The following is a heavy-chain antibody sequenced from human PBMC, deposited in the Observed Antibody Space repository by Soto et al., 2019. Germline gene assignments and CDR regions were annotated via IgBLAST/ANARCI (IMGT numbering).Heavy chain of an antibody. CDR2: IYYGGST. Sequence: SETLSLTCIVSGASISDYYWSWNRQPPGKGLEWIGYIYYGGSTNYNPALNSRVAISVDTSNNQFSLSLRSVTAADTAVYFCAIHQQYPDYGDLNDFWSRGSLVTVS. D-gene: IGHD4-17*01. V-gene: IGHV4-59*08. CDR3: AIHQQYPDYGDLNDF. CDR1: GASISDYY. J-gene: IGHJ4*01.